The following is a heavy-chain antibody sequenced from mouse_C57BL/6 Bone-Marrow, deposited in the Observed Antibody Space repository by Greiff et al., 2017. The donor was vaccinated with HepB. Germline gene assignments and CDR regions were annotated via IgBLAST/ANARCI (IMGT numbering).Heavy chain of an antibody. D-gene: IGHD2-4*01. CDR2: IDPSDRYT. CDR3: ARDDYDGVYALDY. V-gene: IGHV1-50*01. J-gene: IGHJ4*01. Sequence: QVQLQQPGAELVKPGASVKLSCKASGYTFTSYWMQWVKQRPGQGLEWIGEIDPSDRYTNYNQKFKGQSTLTVDTSSSTAYMQLSSLTSEDSAVYYCARDDYDGVYALDYWGQGTSVTVSS. CDR1: GYTFTSYW.